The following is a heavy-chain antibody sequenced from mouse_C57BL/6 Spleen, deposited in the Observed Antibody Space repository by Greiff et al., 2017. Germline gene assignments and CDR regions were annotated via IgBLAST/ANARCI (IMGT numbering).Heavy chain of an antibody. D-gene: IGHD2-4*01. J-gene: IGHJ2*01. V-gene: IGHV1-18*01. CDR3: ARGGVYYDYDGYYFDY. Sequence: EVQLQQSGPELVKPGASVKIPCKASGYTFPDYNMDWVKQSHGKSLEWIGDINPNNGGTIYNQKFKGKATLTVDKSSSTAYMELRSLTSEDTAVYYCARGGVYYDYDGYYFDYWGQGTTLTVSS. CDR2: INPNNGGT. CDR1: GYTFPDYN.